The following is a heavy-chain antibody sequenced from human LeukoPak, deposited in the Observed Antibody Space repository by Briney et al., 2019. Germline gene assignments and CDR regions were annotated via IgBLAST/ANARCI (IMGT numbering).Heavy chain of an antibody. Sequence: SGGSLRLSCAASGFTFSSYWMSWVRQAPGKGLEWVSGINWNGGSIGYADSVKGRFTISRDNAKNSLYLQMNSLRAEDTAVYYCAGYQGPRDYWGQGTLVTVSS. CDR3: AGYQGPRDY. V-gene: IGHV3-20*04. CDR1: GFTFSSYW. J-gene: IGHJ4*02. D-gene: IGHD2-2*01. CDR2: INWNGGSI.